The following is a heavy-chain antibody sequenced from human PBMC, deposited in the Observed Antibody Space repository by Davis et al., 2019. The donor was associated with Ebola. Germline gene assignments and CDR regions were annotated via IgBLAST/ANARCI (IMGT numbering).Heavy chain of an antibody. J-gene: IGHJ4*02. Sequence: PGGSLRLSCAASGFTFSGSAMHWVRQASGQGLEWVGRIRSKANSYATAYAASVKGRFTISRDDSKNTAYLQMNSLKTEDTAVYYCTTTTVTTEGVDYWGQGTLVTVSS. CDR2: IRSKANSYAT. CDR1: GFTFSGSA. CDR3: TTTTVTTEGVDY. V-gene: IGHV3-73*01. D-gene: IGHD4-17*01.